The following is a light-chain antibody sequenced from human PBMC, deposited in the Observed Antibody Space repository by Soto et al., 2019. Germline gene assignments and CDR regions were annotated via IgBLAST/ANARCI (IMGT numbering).Light chain of an antibody. CDR3: QQYGSSGT. V-gene: IGKV3-20*01. CDR2: DAS. CDR1: QSVSSY. Sequence: EIVLTQSPATLSLSPGERATLSCRASQSVSSYLAWYQQKPGQAPRLLIYDASNRATGIPDRFSGSGSGTDFTLTISRLEPEDVAVYYCQQYGSSGTFGQGTRREI. J-gene: IGKJ5*01.